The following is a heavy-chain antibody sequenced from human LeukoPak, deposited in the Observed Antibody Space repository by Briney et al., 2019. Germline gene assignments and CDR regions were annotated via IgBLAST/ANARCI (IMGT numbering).Heavy chain of an antibody. J-gene: IGHJ4*02. D-gene: IGHD1-26*01. V-gene: IGHV3-9*01. CDR1: GFTFDDYA. CDR3: AKDRYRSGSYSHFDY. CDR2: ISWNSDYI. Sequence: GGSLRLSCTAPGFTFDDYAMHWVRQAPGKGLEWVPGISWNSDYIGYADSVKGRFTISRDNAKNSLYLQVNSLRAEDTALYYCAKDRYRSGSYSHFDYWGQGTLVTVSS.